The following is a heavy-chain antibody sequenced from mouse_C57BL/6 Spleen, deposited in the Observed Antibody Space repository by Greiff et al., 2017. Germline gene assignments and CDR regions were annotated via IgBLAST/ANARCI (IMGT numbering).Heavy chain of an antibody. J-gene: IGHJ1*03. D-gene: IGHD1-1*01. CDR3: ARSYGRKGNWYFDV. V-gene: IGHV1-26*01. CDR2: INPNNGGT. Sequence: EVQLQQSGPELVKPGASVKISCKASGYTFTDYYMNWVKQSHGKSLEWIGDINPNNGGTSYNQKFKGKATLTVDKSSSTAYMELRSLTSEDSAVYYCARSYGRKGNWYFDVWGTGTTVTVSS. CDR1: GYTFTDYY.